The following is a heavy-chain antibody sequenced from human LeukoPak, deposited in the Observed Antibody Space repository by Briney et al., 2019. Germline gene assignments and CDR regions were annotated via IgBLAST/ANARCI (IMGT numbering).Heavy chain of an antibody. CDR1: GFTFSVYD. CDR3: SKKGQADDDGKPD. J-gene: IGHJ4*02. Sequence: GGSLRLSCAASGFTFSVYDMYWIRQSPGKGLECVSVISRGGISYYADSVKGRLTISRDNSENTLYLQMNSLRAEDTAVYYCSKKGQADDDGKPDWGQGTLVTVSP. CDR2: ISRGGIS. V-gene: IGHV3-23*01. D-gene: IGHD1-1*01.